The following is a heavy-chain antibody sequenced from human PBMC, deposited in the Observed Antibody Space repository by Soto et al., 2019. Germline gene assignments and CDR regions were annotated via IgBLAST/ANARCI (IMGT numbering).Heavy chain of an antibody. CDR2: ISSSGAGT. D-gene: IGHD2-2*01. Sequence: EVQLLESGGGLVQPGGSLRISCAVSGITFSTHAMSWVRQPPGKGLEWVSAISSSGAGTYYADSVKGRFTISRENSKNTLFLQMDSLRAEETAAYYCATWGGEVVPADMRYFDAWGQGTLVAFSS. CDR1: GITFSTHA. CDR3: ATWGGEVVPADMRYFDA. J-gene: IGHJ4*02. V-gene: IGHV3-23*01.